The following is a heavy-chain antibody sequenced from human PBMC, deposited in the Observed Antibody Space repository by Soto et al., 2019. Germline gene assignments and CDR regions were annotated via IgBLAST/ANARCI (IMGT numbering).Heavy chain of an antibody. Sequence: KASETLSLTCAVSGYSISSGYYWGWIRQPPGKGLEWIGSWYRSGVTYYNPSLKGRVSMSVDTSKNQFSLKLSSVTAADTAVYYCARVAYFDSTGYYYCFDYWGQGTRVTVSS. D-gene: IGHD3-22*01. J-gene: IGHJ4*02. CDR2: WYRSGVT. CDR3: ARVAYFDSTGYYYCFDY. V-gene: IGHV4-38-2*01. CDR1: GYSISSGYY.